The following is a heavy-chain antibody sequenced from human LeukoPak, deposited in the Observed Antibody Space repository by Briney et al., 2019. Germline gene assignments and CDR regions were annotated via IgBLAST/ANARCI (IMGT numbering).Heavy chain of an antibody. CDR2: INHSGST. D-gene: IGHD1-26*01. J-gene: IGHJ4*02. V-gene: IGHV4-34*01. CDR3: ARSKGSYPVRGGPFDY. CDR1: GGSFSGYY. Sequence: SETLSLTCAVYGGSFSGYYWSWIRQPPRKGLEWIGEINHSGSTNYNPSLKSRVTISVDTSKNQFSLKLSSVTAADTAVYYCARSKGSYPVRGGPFDYWGQGTLVTVSS.